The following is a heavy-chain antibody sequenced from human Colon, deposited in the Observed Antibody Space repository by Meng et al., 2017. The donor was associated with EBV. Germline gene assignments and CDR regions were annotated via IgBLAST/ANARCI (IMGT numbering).Heavy chain of an antibody. CDR3: ARDDGQMATNPFDY. J-gene: IGHJ4*02. V-gene: IGHV7-4-1*02. CDR1: GDTLHTFS. CDR2: INTNTGNT. Sequence: EHQVQSGLGLKKQRTYVKVFLKTSGDTLHTFSMNWRRRAPGQSLEWVGWINTNTGNTTYAQGLKGRYVFSLVTSVSTAYMQIIGLNAEDSAVYYCARDDGQMATNPFDYWGQGTLVTVSS. D-gene: IGHD5-24*01.